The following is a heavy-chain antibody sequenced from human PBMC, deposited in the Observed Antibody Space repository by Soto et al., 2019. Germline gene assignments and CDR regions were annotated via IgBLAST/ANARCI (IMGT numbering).Heavy chain of an antibody. D-gene: IGHD1-1*01. Sequence: QVQLQQWGAGLLKPSETLSLTCAVYGGSFSGYYWSWIRQPPGEGLEWIGEINHSGSINYSPSLKSRVTISVDTSKNQFSQKVSSVTAADAAVYYCARGYNTMAGYHFYMDVWGKGTTVTVSS. J-gene: IGHJ6*03. CDR2: INHSGSI. CDR1: GGSFSGYY. CDR3: ARGYNTMAGYHFYMDV. V-gene: IGHV4-34*01.